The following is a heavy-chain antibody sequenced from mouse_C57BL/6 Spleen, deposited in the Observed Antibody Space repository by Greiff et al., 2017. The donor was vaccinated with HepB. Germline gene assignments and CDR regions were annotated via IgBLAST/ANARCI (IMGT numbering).Heavy chain of an antibody. V-gene: IGHV3-6*01. CDR2: ISYDGSN. J-gene: IGHJ2*01. Sequence: EVQLVESGPGLVKPSQSLSLTCSVTGYSITSGYYWNWIRQFPGNKLEWMGYISYDGSNNYNPSLKNRISITRDTSKNQFFLKLNSVTTEDTATYYCAREEGYFYFDYWGQGTTLTVSS. CDR1: GYSITSGYY. D-gene: IGHD2-3*01. CDR3: AREEGYFYFDY.